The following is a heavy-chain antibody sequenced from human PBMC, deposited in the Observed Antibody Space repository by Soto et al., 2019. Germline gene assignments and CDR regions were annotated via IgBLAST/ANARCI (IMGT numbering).Heavy chain of an antibody. V-gene: IGHV3-23*01. J-gene: IGHJ4*01. CDR3: ALEVEYSSHRANFDY. D-gene: IGHD6-19*01. CDR1: GFTFSTYA. CDR2: ISGSGIST. Sequence: PRWSLRLSSAASGFTFSTYAMIWVRQAPGKGLKWVSSISGSGISTYYADSVKGRFTISRDNSKNTLYLQLNSLRAEDMAVYYCALEVEYSSHRANFDYW.